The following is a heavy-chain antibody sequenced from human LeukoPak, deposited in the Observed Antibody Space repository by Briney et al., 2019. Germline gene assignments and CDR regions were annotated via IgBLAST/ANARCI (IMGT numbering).Heavy chain of an antibody. V-gene: IGHV4-34*01. CDR3: ARGSAVSTYYYGSGSYVVDY. J-gene: IGHJ4*02. CDR1: GGSFSGYY. D-gene: IGHD3-10*01. CDR2: INHSGST. Sequence: SETLSLTCAVYGGSFSGYYWSWIRQPPEKGLEWIGEINHSGSTNYNPSLKSRVTISVDTSKNQFSLKLSSVTAADTAVYYCARGSAVSTYYYGSGSYVVDYWGQGTLVTVSS.